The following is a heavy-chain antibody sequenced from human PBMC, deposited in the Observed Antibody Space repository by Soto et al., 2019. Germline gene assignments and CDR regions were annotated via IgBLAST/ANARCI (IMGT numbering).Heavy chain of an antibody. D-gene: IGHD3-10*01. Sequence: EASVKVSCKASGYTFTSYYMHWVRQAPGQGLEWMGIINPSGGSTSYAQKFQGRVTMTRDTSTSTVYMELSSLRSEDTAVYYCARDLVIMVRGAIEGMDVWGQGTTVTVSS. CDR1: GYTFTSYY. CDR2: INPSGGST. CDR3: ARDLVIMVRGAIEGMDV. J-gene: IGHJ6*02. V-gene: IGHV1-46*01.